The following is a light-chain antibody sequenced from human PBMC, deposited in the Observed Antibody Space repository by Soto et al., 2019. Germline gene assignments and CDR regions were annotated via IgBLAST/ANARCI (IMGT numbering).Light chain of an antibody. CDR1: RRDVGGYNY. V-gene: IGLV2-14*01. CDR3: SSYTISKTLTFV. CDR2: EVT. Sequence: QSVLTQPASVSGSPGQSITISCTGTRRDVGGYNYVSWYQQYPGKSPKLLIYEVTHRPSGVSNRFSGSKSGNTASLTISGLQAEDEDDYYCSSYTISKTLTFVFGTGTKVTV. J-gene: IGLJ1*01.